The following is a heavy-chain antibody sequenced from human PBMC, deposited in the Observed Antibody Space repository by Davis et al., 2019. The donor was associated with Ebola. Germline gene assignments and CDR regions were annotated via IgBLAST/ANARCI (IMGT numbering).Heavy chain of an antibody. J-gene: IGHJ6*02. Sequence: ASVKVSCKASGYTFTGYYMHWVRQAPGQGLEWMGWINPNSGGTNYAQKLQGRVTMTTDTSTSTAYMELRSLRSDDTAVYYCARDKGSTSSGAYYYYGMDVWGQGTTVTVSS. V-gene: IGHV1-2*02. CDR1: GYTFTGYY. CDR3: ARDKGSTSSGAYYYYGMDV. D-gene: IGHD2-2*01. CDR2: INPNSGGT.